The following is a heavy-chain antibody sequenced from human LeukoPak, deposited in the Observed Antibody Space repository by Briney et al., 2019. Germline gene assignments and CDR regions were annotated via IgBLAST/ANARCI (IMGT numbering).Heavy chain of an antibody. V-gene: IGHV1-46*01. CDR1: GYTFTSYY. CDR2: INPSGGST. Sequence: ASVKVSCKASGYTFTSYYMHWVRQAPGQGLEWMGIINPSGGSTSYAQKFQGRVTMTRDTSTSTVYTELSSLRSEDTAVYYCARTIAVAGTLHDAFDIWGQGTMVTVSS. D-gene: IGHD6-19*01. CDR3: ARTIAVAGTLHDAFDI. J-gene: IGHJ3*02.